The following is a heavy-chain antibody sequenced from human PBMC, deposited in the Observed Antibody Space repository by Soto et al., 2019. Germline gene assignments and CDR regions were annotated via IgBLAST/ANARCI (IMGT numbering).Heavy chain of an antibody. CDR1: GFTFSSYG. V-gene: IGHV3-33*01. CDR3: AREPEPQAYCGGDCYGIDY. Sequence: LRLSCAASGFTFSSYGMHWVRRSPCKGLEWVAVIWYDGSNKYYADSVKGRFTISRDNSKNTLYLQMNSLRAEDTAVYYCAREPEPQAYCGGDCYGIDYWGQGTLVTVSS. J-gene: IGHJ4*02. D-gene: IGHD2-21*02. CDR2: IWYDGSNK.